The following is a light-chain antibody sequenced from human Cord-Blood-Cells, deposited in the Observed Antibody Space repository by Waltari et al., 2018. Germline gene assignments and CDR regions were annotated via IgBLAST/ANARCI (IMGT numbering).Light chain of an antibody. V-gene: IGLV2-23*03. CDR3: CSYAGSSTFNYV. CDR2: EGS. J-gene: IGLJ1*01. CDR1: SRDVGSYNL. Sequence: QSALTQPASVSGSPGQSLTISCTGTSRDVGSYNLVSWSQQHPGKAPKLMIYEGSKRPSGVSNRFSGSKSGNTASLTISGLQAEDEADYYCCSYAGSSTFNYVFGTGTKVTVL.